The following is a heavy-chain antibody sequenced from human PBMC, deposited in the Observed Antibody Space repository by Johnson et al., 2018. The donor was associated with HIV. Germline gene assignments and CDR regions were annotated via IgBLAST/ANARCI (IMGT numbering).Heavy chain of an antibody. Sequence: QVQLVESGGGLVKPGGSLRLSCAASGFTFSDHYMSWIRQAPGKGPDWVSYISSSGSTIYYADSVKGRFTISRDNAKNSLYLQMNSLRAEDTAVYYCVTRDPTHRPVAFDSWGQGTMVTVSS. CDR1: GFTFSDHY. V-gene: IGHV3-11*04. J-gene: IGHJ3*02. CDR3: VTRDPTHRPVAFDS. CDR2: ISSSGSTI. D-gene: IGHD1-14*01.